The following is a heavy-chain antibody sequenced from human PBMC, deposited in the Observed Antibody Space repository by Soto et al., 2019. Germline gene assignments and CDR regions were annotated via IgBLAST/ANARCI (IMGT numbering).Heavy chain of an antibody. CDR1: GFTFSSYA. CDR3: AREFASGSPNYDY. V-gene: IGHV3-23*01. D-gene: IGHD3-10*01. J-gene: IGHJ4*02. Sequence: EVQLLESAGGLVQPGGSLRLSCAASGFTFSSYAMSWVRQAPEKGLEWVSTFTGSGNTYYEDSVKGRFTISRDNSKNTLYLQINSLRAEDTAVYYCAREFASGSPNYDYWGLGTLVTVSS. CDR2: FTGSGNT.